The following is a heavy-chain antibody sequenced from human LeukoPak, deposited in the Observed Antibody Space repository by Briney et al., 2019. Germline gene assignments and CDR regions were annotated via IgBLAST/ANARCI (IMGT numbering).Heavy chain of an antibody. Sequence: SETLSLTCSVSGGSISSYYWSWIRQLPGKGLEWIGYIYYTGTTNFNPSLRSRVTMSVDTSNNQFSLNLCSVTAADTAVYYCAKYIRDSGTYYLDYWGQGILVTVSS. CDR2: IYYTGTT. V-gene: IGHV4-59*01. CDR1: GGSISSYY. CDR3: AKYIRDSGTYYLDY. D-gene: IGHD3-16*01. J-gene: IGHJ4*02.